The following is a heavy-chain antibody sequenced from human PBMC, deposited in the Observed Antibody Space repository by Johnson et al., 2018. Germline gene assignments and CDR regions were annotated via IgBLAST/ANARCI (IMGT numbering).Heavy chain of an antibody. CDR2: VSYDGDNQ. CDR3: AKLYQYDSRGYYYEDAFDI. V-gene: IGHV3-30*18. D-gene: IGHD3-22*01. Sequence: QVQLVQSGGGVVQPGRSLRLSCAASGFTFRYYGMHWVRQAPGKGLEWLAAVSYDGDNQSYADSVKGRFTISKDNSKNTLYLKMNSLRTEDTAVYYCAKLYQYDSRGYYYEDAFDIWGQGTLVTVSP. J-gene: IGHJ3*02. CDR1: GFTFRYYG.